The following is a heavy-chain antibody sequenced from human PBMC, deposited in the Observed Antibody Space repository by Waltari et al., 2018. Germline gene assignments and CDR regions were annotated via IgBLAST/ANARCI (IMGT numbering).Heavy chain of an antibody. CDR3: ARDQDDSSGYPDY. J-gene: IGHJ4*02. D-gene: IGHD3-22*01. CDR1: GGSISSHY. V-gene: IGHV4-59*11. CDR2: IYYSGST. Sequence: QVQLQESGPGLVKPSETLSLTCTVSGGSISSHYWSWIRQPPGKGLEWIGSIYYSGSTYNNPSLKSRVTISVDTSKNQFSLKLSSVTAADTAVYYCARDQDDSSGYPDYWGQGTLVIVSS.